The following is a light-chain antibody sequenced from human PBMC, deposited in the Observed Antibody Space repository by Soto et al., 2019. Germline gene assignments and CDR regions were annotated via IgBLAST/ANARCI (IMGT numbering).Light chain of an antibody. Sequence: QSVLTQPASVSGSPGQSITISCTGTSSDISIYNYVSWYQQHPGKAPKLIIYEVSNRPSGISNRFSGAKSGNTASLTISGLQVEDEADYYCCSYTSSTNYVFGDGTEVTVL. CDR2: EVS. V-gene: IGLV2-14*01. CDR3: CSYTSSTNYV. CDR1: SSDISIYNY. J-gene: IGLJ1*01.